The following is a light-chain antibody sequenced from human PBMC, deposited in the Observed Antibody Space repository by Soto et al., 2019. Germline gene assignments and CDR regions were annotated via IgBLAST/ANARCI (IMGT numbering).Light chain of an antibody. CDR1: SSNIGSNT. V-gene: IGLV1-44*01. J-gene: IGLJ3*02. CDR2: SNN. Sequence: QSALTQPPSASGTPGQRVTISCSGSSSNIGSNTVNWYQQLPGTAPKLLIYSNNQRTSGVPDRFSGSKSGTSASLAISGLQSEDEADYYCAAWDYSVNGPVFGGGTKVTVL. CDR3: AAWDYSVNGPV.